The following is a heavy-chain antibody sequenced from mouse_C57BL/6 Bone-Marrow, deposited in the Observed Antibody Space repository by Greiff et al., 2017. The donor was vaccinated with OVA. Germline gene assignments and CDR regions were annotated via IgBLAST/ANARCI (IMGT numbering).Heavy chain of an antibody. CDR1: GYTFTTYP. Sequence: VQLQQSGAELVKPGASVKMSCKASGYTFTTYPIEWMKQNHGKSLEWIGNFHPYNDDTKYNEKFKGKATLTVEKSSSTVYLELSRLTSDESAVYYWARAYYGSRGDWYFDVWGTGTTVTVSS. V-gene: IGHV1-47*01. D-gene: IGHD1-1*01. J-gene: IGHJ1*03. CDR2: FHPYNDDT. CDR3: ARAYYGSRGDWYFDV.